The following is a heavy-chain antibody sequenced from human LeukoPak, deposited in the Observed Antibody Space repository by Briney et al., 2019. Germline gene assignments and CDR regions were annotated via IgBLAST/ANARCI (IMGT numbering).Heavy chain of an antibody. CDR2: INHSGST. J-gene: IGHJ4*02. V-gene: IGHV4-34*01. CDR3: ALGERITMIASQFDY. D-gene: IGHD3-22*01. CDR1: GGSFSGYY. Sequence: SETLSLTCAVYGGSFSGYYWSWIRQPPGKGLEWIGEINHSGSTNYNPSLKSRVTISVDTSKNQFSLKLSSVTAADTAVYYCALGERITMIASQFDYWGQGTLVTVSS.